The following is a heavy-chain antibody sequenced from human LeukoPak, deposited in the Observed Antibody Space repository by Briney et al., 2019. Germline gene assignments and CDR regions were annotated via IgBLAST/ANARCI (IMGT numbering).Heavy chain of an antibody. CDR2: INPNSGGT. CDR1: GYTFTGYY. D-gene: IGHD2-2*01. CDR3: ARGSLPAAMEPDLTY. Sequence: GASVKVSCKASGYTFTGYYMHWVRQAPGRGLEWMGWINPNSGGTNYAQKFQGWVTMTRDTSISTAYMELSRLRSDDTAVYYCARGSLPAAMEPDLTYWGQGTLVTVSS. V-gene: IGHV1-2*04. J-gene: IGHJ4*02.